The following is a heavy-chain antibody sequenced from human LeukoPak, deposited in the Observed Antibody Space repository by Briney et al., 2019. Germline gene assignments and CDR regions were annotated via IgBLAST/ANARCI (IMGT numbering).Heavy chain of an antibody. D-gene: IGHD2-15*01. J-gene: IGHJ5*02. V-gene: IGHV4-38-2*02. CDR2: IHYSGYT. CDR1: GYSISSDYY. CDR3: ARDVGDCSGGSCYSWFDP. Sequence: SETLSLTCTVSGYSISSDYYWGWIRQPPGKGLEWIGGIHYSGYTYYNPSLKSRVTKSVDMSKNQFSLKLSSVTAADTAVYYCARDVGDCSGGSCYSWFDPWGQGTLVTVSS.